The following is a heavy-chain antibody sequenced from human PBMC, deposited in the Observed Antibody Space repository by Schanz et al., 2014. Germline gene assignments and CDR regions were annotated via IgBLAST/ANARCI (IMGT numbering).Heavy chain of an antibody. CDR2: VSSSSSYT. D-gene: IGHD6-13*01. CDR1: GFTFSDYY. Sequence: VQLLESGGGLVQPGGSLRLSCAASGFTFSDYYMSWIRQAPGKGLEWVSYVSSSSSYTHYADSVKGRFTISRDNAKNSLYLQMNSLKIEDTAVYYCATASSPVREAGAGSSFHLWGQGTLVTVSP. CDR3: ATASSPVREAGAGSSFHL. J-gene: IGHJ5*02. V-gene: IGHV3-11*03.